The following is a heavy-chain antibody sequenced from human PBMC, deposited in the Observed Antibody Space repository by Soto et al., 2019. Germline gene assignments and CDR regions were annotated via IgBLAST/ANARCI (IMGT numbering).Heavy chain of an antibody. V-gene: IGHV3-15*07. CDR2: IKSKTDGGTT. J-gene: IGHJ4*02. D-gene: IGHD3-10*01. Sequence: GGSLRLSCAASGFTFSNAWMNWVRQAPGKGLEWVGCIKSKTDGGTTDYAAPVKGRFTISRDDSKNTLYLQMNSLKTEDTAVYYCTTEWIRGAPNLLFDYWGQGTLVTVSS. CDR3: TTEWIRGAPNLLFDY. CDR1: GFTFSNAW.